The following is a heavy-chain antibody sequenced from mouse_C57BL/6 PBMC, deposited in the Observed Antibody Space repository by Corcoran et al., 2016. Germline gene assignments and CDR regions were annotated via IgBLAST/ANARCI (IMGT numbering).Heavy chain of an antibody. CDR3: ARSSYDSSYLDY. D-gene: IGHD2-12*01. CDR2: IYPGNGNT. J-gene: IGHJ2*01. CDR1: GYTFTSYW. V-gene: IGHV1-80*01. Sequence: QVQLQQSGAELVKPGASVKISCKASGYTFTSYWINWVKQRPGKGLEWIGRIYPGNGNTNYKEKFKGKATLTADKSSSTAYMQLSSLTSEDSAVYCCARSSYDSSYLDYWGQGTTVTVSS.